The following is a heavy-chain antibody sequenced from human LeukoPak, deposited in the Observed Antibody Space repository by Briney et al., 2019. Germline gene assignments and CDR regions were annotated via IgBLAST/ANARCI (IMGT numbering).Heavy chain of an antibody. CDR2: IYYSGST. Sequence: PSETLSLTCTVSVGSIRSYYRNWIRQPPGKGLEGIGYIYYSGSTNYNPSLKSRVTISVDTSKNQFSLKLSSVTAADTVVYYCACRHDAFDIWGQGTIVTVSS. CDR3: ACRHDAFDI. V-gene: IGHV4-59*01. CDR1: VGSIRSYY. J-gene: IGHJ3*02.